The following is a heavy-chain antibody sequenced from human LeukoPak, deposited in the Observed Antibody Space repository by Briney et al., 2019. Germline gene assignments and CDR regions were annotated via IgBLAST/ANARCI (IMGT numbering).Heavy chain of an antibody. D-gene: IGHD3-22*01. V-gene: IGHV3-30*18. CDR2: ISYDGSNK. J-gene: IGHJ4*02. CDR3: AKGVAPRYDSSGYYYPFDY. Sequence: GGSLRLSCAASGFTFSSYGMHWVRQARGKGLEWVVVISYDGSNKYYADSVKGRFTISRDNSKNTLYLQMNSLRAEDTAVYYCAKGVAPRYDSSGYYYPFDYWGQGTLVTVSS. CDR1: GFTFSSYG.